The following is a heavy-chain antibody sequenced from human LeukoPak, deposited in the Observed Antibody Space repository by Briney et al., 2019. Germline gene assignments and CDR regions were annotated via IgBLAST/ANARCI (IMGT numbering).Heavy chain of an antibody. CDR3: AKRPSGYGDYVTYFDY. V-gene: IGHV3-30*18. J-gene: IGHJ4*02. Sequence: GGSLRLSCAASGFSFISYGMHWVRQAPGEGLEWVVVISDGGGRNNYADSVRGRFTISRDNSKDTLYLQINSRRAEDTAVYYCAKRPSGYGDYVTYFDYCGQGTLVTVSS. CDR2: ISDGGGRN. D-gene: IGHD4-17*01. CDR1: GFSFISYG.